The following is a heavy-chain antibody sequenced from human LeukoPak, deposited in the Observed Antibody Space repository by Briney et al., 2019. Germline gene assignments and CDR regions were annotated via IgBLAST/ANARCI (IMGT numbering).Heavy chain of an antibody. V-gene: IGHV3-48*01. J-gene: IGHJ4*02. CDR2: ISRDSDIR. CDR1: GFIFGRDS. Sequence: GGSLTLSCAASGFIFGRDSMNWVRQAPGRGLEWISYISRDSDIRYYADSVRGRFHISRDNARNSLYLQMNSLRAEDSAVYYCAREASSGHFLPLKYWGQGTLVTVSS. D-gene: IGHD3-22*01. CDR3: AREASSGHFLPLKY.